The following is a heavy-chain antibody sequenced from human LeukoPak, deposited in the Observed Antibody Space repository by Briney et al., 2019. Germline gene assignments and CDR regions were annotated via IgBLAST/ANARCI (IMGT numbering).Heavy chain of an antibody. V-gene: IGHV3-33*01. D-gene: IGHD5-12*01. CDR2: TSSDGSNK. CDR1: LFTFSSYI. J-gene: IGHJ6*02. Sequence: TLRLSCAPSLFTFSSYIMHWIRQAPGKGLESVASTSSDGSNKYYADSVKGRFTISRDNSKNTLYLQMNSLKAEDTAAYYCARGGKSAFYYGKDVWGQGTTVTVSS. CDR3: ARGGKSAFYYGKDV.